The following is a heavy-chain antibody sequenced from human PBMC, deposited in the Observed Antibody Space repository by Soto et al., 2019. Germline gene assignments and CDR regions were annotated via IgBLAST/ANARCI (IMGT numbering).Heavy chain of an antibody. CDR3: ARGNYDPYYFDY. V-gene: IGHV4-31*03. Sequence: SETLSLTCTVSGGSISSGGYYWSWIRQHPGKGLEWIGYIYYSGSTYYNPSLKSRVTISVDTSKNQFSLKLSSVTAADTAVYYCARGNYDPYYFDYWGQGTLVTVSS. CDR2: IYYSGST. D-gene: IGHD4-4*01. J-gene: IGHJ4*02. CDR1: GGSISSGGYY.